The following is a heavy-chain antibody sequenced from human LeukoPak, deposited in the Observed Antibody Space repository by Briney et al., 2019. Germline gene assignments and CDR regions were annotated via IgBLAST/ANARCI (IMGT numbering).Heavy chain of an antibody. V-gene: IGHV1-18*01. J-gene: IGHJ4*02. CDR3: ARIQYSGYDSGY. D-gene: IGHD5-12*01. CDR2: ISAYNGNT. Sequence: ASVKVSCKASGYTFTSYGISWVRQAPGQGLEWMGWISAYNGNTNYAQKLQGRVTMTTDTSTSTAYMELRSLRSGDTAVYYCARIQYSGYDSGYWGQGTLVTVSS. CDR1: GYTFTSYG.